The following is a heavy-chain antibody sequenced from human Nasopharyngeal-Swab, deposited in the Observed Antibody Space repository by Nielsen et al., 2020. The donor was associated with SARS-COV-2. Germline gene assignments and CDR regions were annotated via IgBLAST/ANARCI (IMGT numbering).Heavy chain of an antibody. Sequence: SVKVSCKASGGTFSSYAISWVRQATGQGLEWMGGIIPIFGTANYAQKFQGRVTITADESTSTAYMELSSLRSEDTAVYYCARGSYYDCWSGSQIGYYYYMDVWGKGTTVTVSS. D-gene: IGHD3-3*01. V-gene: IGHV1-69*13. CDR2: IIPIFGTA. J-gene: IGHJ6*03. CDR3: ARGSYYDCWSGSQIGYYYYMDV. CDR1: GGTFSSYA.